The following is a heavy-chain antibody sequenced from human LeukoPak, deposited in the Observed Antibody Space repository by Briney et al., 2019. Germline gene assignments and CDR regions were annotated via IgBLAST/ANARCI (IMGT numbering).Heavy chain of an antibody. CDR3: ARRPNHYDTSGYDY. V-gene: IGHV1-18*01. D-gene: IGHD3-22*01. CDR2: ISTYHGNT. Sequence: ASVKVSCKASGGTFSSYAISWVRQAPGQGLEWMGWISTYHGNTNYAQIFQDRVTLTTDTSTSTAYMELRRPRSDDTAVYYCARRPNHYDTSGYDYWGQGTLVTVSS. J-gene: IGHJ4*02. CDR1: GGTFSSYA.